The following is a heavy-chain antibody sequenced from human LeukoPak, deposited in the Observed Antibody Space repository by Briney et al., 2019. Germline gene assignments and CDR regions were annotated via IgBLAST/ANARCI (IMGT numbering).Heavy chain of an antibody. CDR1: GFTFSSYA. Sequence: GGSLRLSCAASGFTFSSYAMHWVRQAPGKGLEWVAVISYDGSNKYYADSVKGRFTISRDNSKNTLYLQMNSLRAEDTAVYYCARGRLQYYHDSSGYRDPPPVYYYYGMDVWGQGTTVTVSS. J-gene: IGHJ6*02. V-gene: IGHV3-30-3*01. CDR2: ISYDGSNK. CDR3: ARGRLQYYHDSSGYRDPPPVYYYYGMDV. D-gene: IGHD3-22*01.